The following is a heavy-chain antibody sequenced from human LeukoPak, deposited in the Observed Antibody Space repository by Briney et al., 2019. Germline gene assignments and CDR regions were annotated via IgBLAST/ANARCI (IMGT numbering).Heavy chain of an antibody. Sequence: ASVKVSCKTSGYTFTGYYIQWVRQAPGQGLEWMGYVNPDSGGTNYAQEFQGRVTMTRDTSISTAYMELRSLRSDDTAVYYCAAETRYSSSAGYYYYYYMDVWGKGTTVTVSS. CDR2: VNPDSGGT. D-gene: IGHD6-6*01. J-gene: IGHJ6*03. V-gene: IGHV1-2*02. CDR3: AAETRYSSSAGYYYYYYMDV. CDR1: GYTFTGYY.